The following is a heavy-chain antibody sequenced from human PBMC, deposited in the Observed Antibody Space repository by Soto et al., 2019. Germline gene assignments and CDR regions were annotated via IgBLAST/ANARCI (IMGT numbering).Heavy chain of an antibody. D-gene: IGHD3-10*01. CDR3: ARAPRGNYGYPSYFDY. Sequence: TSETLSLTCTVSGGSLSSGAYYWSWIRQPPGKGLEWIGYMYNTGSTVYNPSFKSRVTISVDTSKNQFSLKLNSVTAADTAVYYCARAPRGNYGYPSYFDYWGQGTLVTVSS. CDR2: MYNTGST. CDR1: GGSLSSGAYY. J-gene: IGHJ4*02. V-gene: IGHV4-61*08.